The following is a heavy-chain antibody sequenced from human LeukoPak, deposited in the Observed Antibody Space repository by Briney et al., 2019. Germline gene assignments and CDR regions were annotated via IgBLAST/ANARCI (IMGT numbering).Heavy chain of an antibody. Sequence: GGSLRLSCAASGFTFNIHWMTWVRQTPGKGLEWVATIKPNGNDKFFVDSVKGRFNVSRDNAKTSLYLQMNSLRAEDTAMYYCTTSDCEYWGQGTLVTVSS. V-gene: IGHV3-7*03. CDR1: GFTFNIHW. J-gene: IGHJ4*02. CDR2: IKPNGNDK. CDR3: TTSDCEY. D-gene: IGHD2-21*01.